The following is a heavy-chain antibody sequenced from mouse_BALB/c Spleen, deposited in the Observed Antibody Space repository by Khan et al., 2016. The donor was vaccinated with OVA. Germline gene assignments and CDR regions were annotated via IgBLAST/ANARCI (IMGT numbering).Heavy chain of an antibody. Sequence: VQLVESGPGLVAPSQSLSITCTISGFSLTNYGVHWVRQPPGKGLEWLVVIWSDGSTTYNSALKSRLTITKVNSKSQVFLKMTSIQTDDTAIYFCARQPYYHYNVMNYWGQGTSVTVSS. D-gene: IGHD2-10*01. CDR3: ARQPYYHYNVMNY. J-gene: IGHJ4*01. V-gene: IGHV2-6-1*01. CDR1: GFSLTNYG. CDR2: IWSDGST.